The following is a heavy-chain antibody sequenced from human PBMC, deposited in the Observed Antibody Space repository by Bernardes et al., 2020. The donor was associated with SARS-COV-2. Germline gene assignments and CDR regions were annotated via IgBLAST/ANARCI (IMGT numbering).Heavy chain of an antibody. Sequence: SETLSLTCTVSGGSIGSYYWAWIRQPPGKGLEWIGYIYYSRTTNYNPSLKSRVTISVDRSQNQFSLNLSSVTPADTAVYYCARDLSHLVRRGFDLWGRGTLVTVSS. J-gene: IGHJ2*01. D-gene: IGHD3-10*01. CDR1: GGSIGSYY. CDR3: ARDLSHLVRRGFDL. CDR2: IYYSRTT. V-gene: IGHV4-59*01.